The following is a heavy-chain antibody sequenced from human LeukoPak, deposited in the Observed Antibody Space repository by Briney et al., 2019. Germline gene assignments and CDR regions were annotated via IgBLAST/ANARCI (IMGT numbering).Heavy chain of an antibody. CDR2: IWYDGSNK. CDR3: ARAIVVVTATASFGFDY. D-gene: IGHD2-21*02. Sequence: PGGSLRLSCAASGFTFSSYGMRWVRQAPGKGLEWVAVIWYDGSNKYYADSVKGRFTISRDNSKNTLYLQMNSLRAEDTAVYYCARAIVVVTATASFGFDYWGQGTLVTVSS. V-gene: IGHV3-33*01. J-gene: IGHJ4*02. CDR1: GFTFSSYG.